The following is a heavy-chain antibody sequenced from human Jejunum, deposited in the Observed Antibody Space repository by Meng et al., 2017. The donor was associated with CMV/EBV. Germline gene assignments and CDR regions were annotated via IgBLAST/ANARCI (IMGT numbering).Heavy chain of an antibody. CDR1: GFSLSTTGVA. V-gene: IGHV2-5*01. J-gene: IGHJ4*02. Sequence: LTCTFSGFSLSTTGVAVGWIRQPPGKALEWLALIYWNDDKRYSPSLKSRLTITKDTSKNQLVLTMTNMDPVDTATYYCARSRVGAFDSWGQGTLVTVSS. CDR3: ARSRVGAFDS. CDR2: IYWNDDK. D-gene: IGHD1-26*01.